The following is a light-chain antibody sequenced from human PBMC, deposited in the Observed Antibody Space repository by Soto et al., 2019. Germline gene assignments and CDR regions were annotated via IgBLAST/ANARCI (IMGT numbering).Light chain of an antibody. V-gene: IGLV1-40*01. CDR1: RSNIGAGYD. CDR3: QSYDSSLSGVV. CDR2: GNS. Sequence: QSVLTQPPSVSGAPGQRVTISCTGSRSNIGAGYDVHWYQQLPGTAPKLLIYGNSNRPSGVPDRFSGSKSGTSASLAITGLQAEDEADYYCQSYDSSLSGVVFSGETKVTVL. J-gene: IGLJ2*01.